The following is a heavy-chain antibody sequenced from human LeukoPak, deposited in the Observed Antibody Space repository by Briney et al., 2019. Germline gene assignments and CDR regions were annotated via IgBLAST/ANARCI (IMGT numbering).Heavy chain of an antibody. CDR3: VRSGGL. J-gene: IGHJ3*01. CDR2: ISYSGST. V-gene: IGHV4-59*01. D-gene: IGHD4-23*01. CDR1: GGSFSGYY. Sequence: PSETLSLTCAVYGGSFSGYYWSWIRQPPGKGLEWIGHISYSGSTNYNPSLKSRVTISVDTSKNQFSLRLSSVTAADTAVYYCVRSGGLWGQGTMVTVSS.